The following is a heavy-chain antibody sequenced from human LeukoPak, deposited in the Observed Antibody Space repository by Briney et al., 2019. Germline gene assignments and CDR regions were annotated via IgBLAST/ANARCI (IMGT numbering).Heavy chain of an antibody. CDR2: ISGSGGST. CDR3: AKVKWIQLYYYFYY. Sequence: GGSLRLSCAASGFTFSSYAMSWVRQAPGKGLEWVSAISGSGGSTYYADSVKGRFTISRDNSKNTLYLQMNSLRDEDTGVYYCAKVKWIQLYYYFYYWGQGTLVTVSS. J-gene: IGHJ4*02. V-gene: IGHV3-23*01. D-gene: IGHD5-18*01. CDR1: GFTFSSYA.